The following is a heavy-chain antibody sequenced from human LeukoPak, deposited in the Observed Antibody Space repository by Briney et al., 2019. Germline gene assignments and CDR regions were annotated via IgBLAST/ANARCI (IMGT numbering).Heavy chain of an antibody. D-gene: IGHD2-15*01. Sequence: GGSLRLSCLASGLTVSSNFMSWVRQAPGKGLEWLSVIYSSGNTYYADSVKGRFTISRDNAKNSLYLQMDSLRAEDTAVYYCAKFSRAADSYWGQGTLVTVSS. CDR2: IYSSGNT. V-gene: IGHV3-66*01. J-gene: IGHJ4*02. CDR3: AKFSRAADSY. CDR1: GLTVSSNF.